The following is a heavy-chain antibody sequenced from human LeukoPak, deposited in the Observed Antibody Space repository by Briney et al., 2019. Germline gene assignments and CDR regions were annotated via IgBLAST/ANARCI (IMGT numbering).Heavy chain of an antibody. CDR1: GFTFSSYA. CDR2: ISYDGSNK. Sequence: PGRSLRLSCAASGFTFSSYAMHWVRQAPGKGLEWVAVISYDGSNKYYADSVKGRFTISRDNSKNTLYLQMNSLRAGDTAVYYCARAGSGLDYWGQGTLVTVSS. J-gene: IGHJ4*02. CDR3: ARAGSGLDY. V-gene: IGHV3-30*14. D-gene: IGHD6-19*01.